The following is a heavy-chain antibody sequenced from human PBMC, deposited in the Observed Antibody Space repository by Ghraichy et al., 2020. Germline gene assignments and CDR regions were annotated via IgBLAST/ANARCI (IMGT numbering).Heavy chain of an antibody. CDR1: GFTFSSYW. CDR2: IKQDGSEK. V-gene: IGHV3-7*03. Sequence: GESLNISCAASGFTFSSYWMSWVRQAPGKGLEWVANIKQDGSEKYYVDSVKGRFTISRDNAKNSLYLQMNSLRAEDTAVYYCARDGGQELVYAFDIWGQGTMVTVSS. CDR3: ARDGGQELVYAFDI. D-gene: IGHD6-13*01. J-gene: IGHJ3*02.